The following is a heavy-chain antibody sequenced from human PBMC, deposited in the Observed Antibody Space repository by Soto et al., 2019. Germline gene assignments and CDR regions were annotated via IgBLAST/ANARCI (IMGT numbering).Heavy chain of an antibody. D-gene: IGHD1-26*01. J-gene: IGHJ4*02. V-gene: IGHV3-30*03. CDR2: ISYDGSKE. CDR3: QTSWEVSDGYFDY. Sequence: VQLVQSGGGVVQPGTSLRLSCAGSGFTFSHYGMHWVRQAPGKGLEWVAVISYDGSKEYYADSVKGRFTISKDNSKNTLHLQMNSLRVEDTAVYYCQTSWEVSDGYFDYWGPGTLVTVSS. CDR1: GFTFSHYG.